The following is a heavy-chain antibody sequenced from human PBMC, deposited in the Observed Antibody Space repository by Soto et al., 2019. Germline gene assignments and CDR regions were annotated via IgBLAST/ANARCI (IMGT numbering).Heavy chain of an antibody. Sequence: SVNVSCKASGGTFSSYAISRVRQAPGQGLEWMGGIIPIFGTTNYAQKFQGRVTITADESTSTAYMELSSPRSEDTAVYYCARSYYYDSSGYVPLDYWGQGTLVTVSS. CDR1: GGTFSSYA. D-gene: IGHD3-22*01. CDR3: ARSYYYDSSGYVPLDY. J-gene: IGHJ4*02. V-gene: IGHV1-69*13. CDR2: IIPIFGTT.